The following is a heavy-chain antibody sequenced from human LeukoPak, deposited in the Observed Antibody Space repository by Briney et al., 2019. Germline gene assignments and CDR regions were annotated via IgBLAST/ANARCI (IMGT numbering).Heavy chain of an antibody. D-gene: IGHD3-22*01. V-gene: IGHV3-21*01. Sequence: PGGSLRLSCAASGFTFSGYSMNWVCQAPGKGLEWVSSISSSSSYIYYADSVKGRFTISRDNAKNSLYLQMNSLRAEDTAVYYCASYYDSSGHSHYWGQGTLVTVSS. CDR1: GFTFSGYS. J-gene: IGHJ4*02. CDR2: ISSSSSYI. CDR3: ASYYDSSGHSHY.